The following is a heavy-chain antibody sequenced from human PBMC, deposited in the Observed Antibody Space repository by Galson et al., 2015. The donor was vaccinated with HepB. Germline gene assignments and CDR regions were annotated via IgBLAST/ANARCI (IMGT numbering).Heavy chain of an antibody. CDR3: ATDRPAKYNFWSGYQETAFMDV. D-gene: IGHD3-3*01. CDR1: GYTLTELS. CDR2: FDPEDGET. Sequence: SVKVSCKVSGYTLTELSMHWVRQAPGKGLEWMGGFDPEDGETIYAQKFQGRVTMTEDTSTDTAYMELSSLKSEDTAVYYCATDRPAKYNFWSGYQETAFMDVWGQGTTVTVSS. J-gene: IGHJ6*02. V-gene: IGHV1-24*01.